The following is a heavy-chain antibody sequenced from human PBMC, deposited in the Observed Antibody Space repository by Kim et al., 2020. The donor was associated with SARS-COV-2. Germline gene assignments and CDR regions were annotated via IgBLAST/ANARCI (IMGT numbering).Heavy chain of an antibody. V-gene: IGHV3-33*06. CDR3: AKPFRAYGDPLYYFDY. Sequence: SVKGRLPIPRDNSKSTLYLQMDSLGAEDTAVYYCAKPFRAYGDPLYYFDYWGQGTLVTVSS. J-gene: IGHJ4*02. D-gene: IGHD4-17*01.